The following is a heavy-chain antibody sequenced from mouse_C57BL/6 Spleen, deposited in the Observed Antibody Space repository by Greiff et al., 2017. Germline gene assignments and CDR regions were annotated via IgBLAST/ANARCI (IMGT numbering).Heavy chain of an antibody. CDR1: GYSITSGYY. CDR3: ARSGSTMITTGWGYYYAMDY. D-gene: IGHD2-4*01. CDR2: ISYDGSN. J-gene: IGHJ4*01. Sequence: ESGPGLVKPSQSLSLTCSVTGYSITSGYYWNWIRQFPGNKLEWMGYISYDGSNNYNPTLKNRISITRDTSKNQFFLKLNSVTTEDTATYYCARSGSTMITTGWGYYYAMDYWGQGTSVTVSS. V-gene: IGHV3-6*01.